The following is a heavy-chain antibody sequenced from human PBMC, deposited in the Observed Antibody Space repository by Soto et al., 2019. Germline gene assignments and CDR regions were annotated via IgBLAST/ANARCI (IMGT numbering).Heavy chain of an antibody. CDR3: ARHSYCSSICWFDP. CDR2: THDSGST. J-gene: IGHJ5*02. D-gene: IGHD2-2*01. CDR1: GGSISSYY. V-gene: IGHV4-59*08. Sequence: QVQLQESGPGLVKPSETLSLTCTVSGGSISSYYWSWIRQSPGKGLEWIGYTHDSGSTNYNPSLKSRVTMSVDTSKIQFSLKLSSVTAADTAVYYCARHSYCSSICWFDPWGQGTLVTVSS.